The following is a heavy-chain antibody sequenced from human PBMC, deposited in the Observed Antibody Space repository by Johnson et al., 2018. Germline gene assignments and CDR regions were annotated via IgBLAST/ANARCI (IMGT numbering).Heavy chain of an antibody. V-gene: IGHV3-33*01. CDR1: GFTFSSYG. D-gene: IGHD3-10*01. CDR2: IWYDGSNK. Sequence: QVQLVQSGGGVVQPGNSLRLSCAASGFTFSSYGMHWVRQAPGKGLEWVAVIWYDGSNKYYADSVKGRFTISRDNSKNTLYLQMNSRRAEDTAVYYCARGGEQHLTAHYYYYMDVWGKGTTVTVSS. J-gene: IGHJ6*03. CDR3: ARGGEQHLTAHYYYYMDV.